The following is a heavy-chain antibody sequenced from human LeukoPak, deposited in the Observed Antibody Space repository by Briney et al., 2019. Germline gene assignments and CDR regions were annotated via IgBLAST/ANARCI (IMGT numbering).Heavy chain of an antibody. J-gene: IGHJ4*02. D-gene: IGHD2-15*01. CDR3: ARVTAATRFVDY. V-gene: IGHV3-21*01. CDR1: GFTFSSYS. CDR2: ISSSSSYI. Sequence: AGRSLRLSRAASGFTFSSYSMNWVRQAPGKGLEWVSSISSSSSYIYYADSVKGRFTISRNNAKNSLYLQMNSLRAEDTAVYYCARVTAATRFVDYWGQGTLVTVSS.